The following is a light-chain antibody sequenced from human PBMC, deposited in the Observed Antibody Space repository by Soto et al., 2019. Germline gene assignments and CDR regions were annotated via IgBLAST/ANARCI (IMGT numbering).Light chain of an antibody. CDR3: AAWDASVTSPV. CDR2: NSN. CDR1: RSDIGSNF. Sequence: QSVLSQPPSASGTPGQTVIISCSGSRSDIGSNFGNWYQHLPGTAPKLLIYNSNQRPSGVPDRFSGSKSGTSASLAISGLPSEDEAAYSCAAWDASVTSPVFGTGAKGTVL. J-gene: IGLJ1*01. V-gene: IGLV1-44*01.